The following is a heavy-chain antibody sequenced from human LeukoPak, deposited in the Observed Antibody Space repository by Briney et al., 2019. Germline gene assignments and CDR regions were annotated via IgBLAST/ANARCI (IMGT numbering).Heavy chain of an antibody. D-gene: IGHD3-10*01. J-gene: IGHJ3*02. Sequence: ASVKVSCKAPGYTFTSYGISWVRQAPGQGLEWMGWISAYNGNTNYAQKLQGRVTMTTDTSTSTAYMELRSLRSDDTAVYYCARGRSVTMVRGVIADAFDIWGQGTMVTVSS. CDR3: ARGRSVTMVRGVIADAFDI. CDR1: GYTFTSYG. V-gene: IGHV1-18*01. CDR2: ISAYNGNT.